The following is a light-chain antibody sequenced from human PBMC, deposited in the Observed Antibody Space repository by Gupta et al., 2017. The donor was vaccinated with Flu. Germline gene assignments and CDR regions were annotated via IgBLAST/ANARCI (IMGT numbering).Light chain of an antibody. V-gene: IGKV3-11*01. CDR3: QHRTNWLLFI. CDR2: DAS. J-gene: IGKJ3*01. Sequence: EIVLTQSPATLSLSPGDRSTLSCRASQSVGDFVAWYQQRPGQAPRLLIYDASNRDTGVPPRFDGSGSGTEFILTISSLEPEDFATYYCQHRTNWLLFIFGHGTKVD. CDR1: QSVGDF.